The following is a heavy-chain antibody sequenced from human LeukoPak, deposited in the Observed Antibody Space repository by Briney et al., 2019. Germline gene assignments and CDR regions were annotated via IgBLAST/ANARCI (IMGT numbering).Heavy chain of an antibody. CDR2: ISWNSGSI. Sequence: GGSLRLSCAASGFTFDDYAMHWVRHAPGKGLEWVSGISWNSGSIGYADSVKGRFTISRDNAKNSLYLQMNSLRAEDTALYYCAKDIRGYYDFWSGYYLIPGGMDVWGQGTTVTVSS. J-gene: IGHJ6*02. CDR1: GFTFDDYA. CDR3: AKDIRGYYDFWSGYYLIPGGMDV. D-gene: IGHD3-3*01. V-gene: IGHV3-9*01.